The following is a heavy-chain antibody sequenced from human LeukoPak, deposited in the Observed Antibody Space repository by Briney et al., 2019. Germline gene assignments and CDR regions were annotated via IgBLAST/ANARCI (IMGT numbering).Heavy chain of an antibody. V-gene: IGHV5-51*01. D-gene: IGHD6-13*01. J-gene: IGHJ5*02. CDR2: IYPGDSDT. CDR1: GYSFTSYW. CDR3: ARLSIAAAGTEWFDP. Sequence: GESLKISCKGSGYSFTSYWISWVRQMPGKGLEWMGIIYPGDSDTRYSPSFQGQVTISADKSISTAYLQWSSLKASDTAMYYCARLSIAAAGTEWFDPWGQGTLVTVSS.